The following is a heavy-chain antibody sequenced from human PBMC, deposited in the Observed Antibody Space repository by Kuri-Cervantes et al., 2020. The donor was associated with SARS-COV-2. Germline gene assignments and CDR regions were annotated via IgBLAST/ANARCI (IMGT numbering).Heavy chain of an antibody. CDR1: GFTFSSYA. Sequence: GGSLRLSCAASGFTFSSYAMHWVRQAPGKGLEWVAVISYDGSNKYYADSVKGRFTISRDNSKNTLYLQMNSLRAEDTAVYYCARDQDDYSNYHAFDIWGQGIMVTVSS. CDR3: ARDQDDYSNYHAFDI. D-gene: IGHD4-11*01. CDR2: ISYDGSNK. V-gene: IGHV3-30*04. J-gene: IGHJ3*02.